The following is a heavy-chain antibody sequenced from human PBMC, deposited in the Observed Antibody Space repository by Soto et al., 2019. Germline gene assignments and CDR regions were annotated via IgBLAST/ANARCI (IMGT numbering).Heavy chain of an antibody. V-gene: IGHV1-69*13. CDR2: IIPIFGTA. Sequence: SVKVSCRASGGTFSSYAISWVRQAPGQGLEWMGGIIPIFGTANXAQKFQGRVTITADESTSTAYRELSSLRSEDTAVYYCARGKRGSYFDDWGQGTLVTVSS. D-gene: IGHD1-26*01. J-gene: IGHJ4*02. CDR1: GGTFSSYA. CDR3: ARGKRGSYFDD.